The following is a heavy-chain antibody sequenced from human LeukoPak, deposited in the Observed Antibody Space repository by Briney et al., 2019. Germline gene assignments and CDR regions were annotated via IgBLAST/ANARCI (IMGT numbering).Heavy chain of an antibody. Sequence: GGSLRLSCAASGFTFSSYSMNWVRQAPGKGLEWVSYISSSSSTIYYADSVKGRFTISRDNAKNSLYLQMNSLRAEDTAVYYCARGFGGFSEYMDVWGKGTTVTVSS. CDR3: ARGFGGFSEYMDV. CDR2: ISSSSSTI. V-gene: IGHV3-48*01. J-gene: IGHJ6*03. D-gene: IGHD3-16*01. CDR1: GFTFSSYS.